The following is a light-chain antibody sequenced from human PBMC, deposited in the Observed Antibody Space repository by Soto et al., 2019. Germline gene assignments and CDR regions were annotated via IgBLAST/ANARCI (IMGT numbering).Light chain of an antibody. J-gene: IGKJ4*01. V-gene: IGKV3-20*01. Sequence: EIVLTQSPGTLSLSPGERATISCRASQSVSSSYLAWYQQKPGQGPRLLIYGASSRATGIPDRFSGSGSGTDFTLTISRLEPEDFAVYYCQQYSSSPLTFGGGTKVEIK. CDR2: GAS. CDR1: QSVSSSY. CDR3: QQYSSSPLT.